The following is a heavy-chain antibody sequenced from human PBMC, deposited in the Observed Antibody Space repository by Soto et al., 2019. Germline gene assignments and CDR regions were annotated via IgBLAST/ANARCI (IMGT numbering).Heavy chain of an antibody. CDR1: GGSISSRSHY. V-gene: IGHV4-39*01. CDR2: SFYRGST. CDR3: ATADGFGVVTPFFEY. D-gene: IGHD3-3*01. Sequence: QLQLQESGPGLVKPSEALSLTCTVSGGSISSRSHYWGWIRQSPGKHLEWIGSSFYRGSTHYNPSLKPGGTISVDTSKNQVSLKLYSVTAADTAVYYCATADGFGVVTPFFEYWGQGILVTVSS. J-gene: IGHJ4*02.